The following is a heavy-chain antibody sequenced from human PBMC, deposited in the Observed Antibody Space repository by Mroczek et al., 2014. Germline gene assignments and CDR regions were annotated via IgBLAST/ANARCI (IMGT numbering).Heavy chain of an antibody. CDR1: GFTVSSNY. V-gene: IGHV3-66*02. D-gene: IGHD3-22*01. J-gene: IGHJ4*02. CDR3: ARDRSGDYYDSSGYPRTFDY. CDR2: IYSGGST. Sequence: VQLVQSGGGLVQPGGSLRLSCAASGFTVSSNYMSWVRQAPGKGLEWVSVIYSGGSTYYADSVKGRFTISRDNSKNTLYLQMNSLRAEDTAVYYCARDRSGDYYDSSGYPRTFDYWGQGTLVTVSS.